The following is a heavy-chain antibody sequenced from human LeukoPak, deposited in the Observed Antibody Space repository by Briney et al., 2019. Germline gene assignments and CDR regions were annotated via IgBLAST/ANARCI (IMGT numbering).Heavy chain of an antibody. CDR3: TREQQPRYFDY. CDR2: ISSSSSTI. V-gene: IGHV3-48*01. CDR1: GFTFSSYS. D-gene: IGHD6-13*01. J-gene: IGHJ4*02. Sequence: GGSLRLSCAASGFTFSSYSMNWVRQAPGKGLEWVSYISSSSSTIYYADSVKGRFTISRDNAKNSLYLQMNSLRAEDTAVYYCTREQQPRYFDYWGQGTLVTVSS.